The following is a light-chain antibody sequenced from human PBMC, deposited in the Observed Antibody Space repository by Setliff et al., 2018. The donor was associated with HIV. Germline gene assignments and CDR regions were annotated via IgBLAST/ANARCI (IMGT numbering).Light chain of an antibody. V-gene: IGLV2-8*01. CDR3: SSYVGSNNWM. J-gene: IGLJ3*02. CDR1: NSDVGGYNY. CDR2: EVN. Sequence: ALTQPPSASGSPGQSVTISCTGTNSDVGGYNYVSWYQQHPGKAPKLIIYEVNKRPSGVPDRFSGPKSGNTASLTVSGLQAEDEADYYCSSYVGSNNWMFGGGTKVTVL.